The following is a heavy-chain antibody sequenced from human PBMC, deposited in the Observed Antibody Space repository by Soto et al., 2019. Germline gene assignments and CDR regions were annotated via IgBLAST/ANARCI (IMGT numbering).Heavy chain of an antibody. D-gene: IGHD3-16*01. J-gene: IGHJ6*02. CDR3: AMVDNYVTPTPQDV. Sequence: QVQLVQSGDEGRKPGSSVKVSCKASGYIFVNYGIAWVRQAPGQGLECKGWIRPYSGNTHDESKVQGRLTMTTDTSTSTAYMDLGSLTSDDTAVYYCAMVDNYVTPTPQDVWGQGTTVTVSS. CDR1: GYIFVNYG. CDR2: IRPYSGNT. V-gene: IGHV1-18*01.